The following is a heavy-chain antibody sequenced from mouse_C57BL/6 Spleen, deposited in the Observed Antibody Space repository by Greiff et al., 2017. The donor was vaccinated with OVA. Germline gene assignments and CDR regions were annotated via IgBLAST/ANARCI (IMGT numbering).Heavy chain of an antibody. CDR3: ARERGKGYFDV. CDR2: ISDGGSYT. V-gene: IGHV5-4*01. D-gene: IGHD1-3*01. CDR1: GFTFSSYA. J-gene: IGHJ1*03. Sequence: EVKLMESGGGLVKPGGSLKLSCAASGFTFSSYAMSWVRQTPEKRLEWVATISDGGSYTYYPDNVKGRFTISRDNAKNNLYLQMSHLKSEDTAMYYCARERGKGYFDVWGTGTTVTVSS.